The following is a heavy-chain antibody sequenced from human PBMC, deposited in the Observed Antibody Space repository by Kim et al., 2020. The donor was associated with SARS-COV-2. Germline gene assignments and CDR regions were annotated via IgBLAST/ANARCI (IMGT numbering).Heavy chain of an antibody. J-gene: IGHJ3*02. D-gene: IGHD3-10*01. CDR3: ARGFPTHAFDI. CDR2: T. Sequence: TNYEQKFQGRVTMTRDTSTSTVYMELSSLRSEDTAVYYCARGFPTHAFDIWGQGTMVTVSS. V-gene: IGHV1-46*01.